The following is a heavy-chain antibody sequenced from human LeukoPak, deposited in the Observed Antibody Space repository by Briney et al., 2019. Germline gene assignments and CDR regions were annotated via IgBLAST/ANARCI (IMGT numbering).Heavy chain of an antibody. CDR3: ARDRLIRLGVPEYGMDV. D-gene: IGHD2-2*01. J-gene: IGHJ6*02. Sequence: PSETLSLTCTVSGGSISSYYWSWIRQPPGKGLEWIGYIYCSGSTNYNPSLKSRVTISVDTSKNQFSLKLSSVTAADTAVYYCARDRLIRLGVPEYGMDVWGQGTTVTVSS. V-gene: IGHV4-59*01. CDR1: GGSISSYY. CDR2: IYCSGST.